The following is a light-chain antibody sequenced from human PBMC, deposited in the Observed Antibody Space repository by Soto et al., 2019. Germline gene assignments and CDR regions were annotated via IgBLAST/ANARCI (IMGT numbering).Light chain of an antibody. CDR1: QSASSSY. CDR2: GAS. J-gene: IGKJ4*01. Sequence: EIVLTQSPGTLSLSPGERATLSCRASQSASSSYLAWYQQKPGQAPRLLIYGASRRAPGTPDTVSGSGSGTDFTLTISRLEPEDFAVYYCQQYDRSSLSFGGGTKVDIK. V-gene: IGKV3-20*01. CDR3: QQYDRSSLS.